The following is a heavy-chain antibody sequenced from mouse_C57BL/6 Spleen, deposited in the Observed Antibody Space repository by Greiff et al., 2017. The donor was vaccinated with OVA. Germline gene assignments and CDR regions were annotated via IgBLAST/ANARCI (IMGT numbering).Heavy chain of an antibody. Sequence: EVKLVESGGDLVKPGGSLKLSCAASGFTFSSYGMSWVRQTPDKRLEWVATISSGGSYTYYPDSVKGRFTISRDNAKNTLYLQMSSLKSEDTAMYYCARLTYGYDVGTWFAYWGQGTLVTVSA. V-gene: IGHV5-6*01. CDR1: GFTFSSYG. CDR2: ISSGGSYT. D-gene: IGHD2-2*01. J-gene: IGHJ3*01. CDR3: ARLTYGYDVGTWFAY.